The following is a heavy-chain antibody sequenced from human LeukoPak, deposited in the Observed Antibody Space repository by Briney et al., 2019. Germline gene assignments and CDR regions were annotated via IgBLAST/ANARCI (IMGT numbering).Heavy chain of an antibody. CDR3: AHTTRRGGYYFDY. V-gene: IGHV3-23*01. J-gene: IGHJ4*02. Sequence: GGSLRLSCVTSGFTFSTSALTWVRQAPGKGLEWASGISDSGDYTFYADSVKGRFTISRDNSKNTLYLQMSSLRAKDTAVYYCAHTTRRGGYYFDYWGQGTLVTVSS. CDR2: ISDSGDYT. D-gene: IGHD6-13*01. CDR1: GFTFSTSA.